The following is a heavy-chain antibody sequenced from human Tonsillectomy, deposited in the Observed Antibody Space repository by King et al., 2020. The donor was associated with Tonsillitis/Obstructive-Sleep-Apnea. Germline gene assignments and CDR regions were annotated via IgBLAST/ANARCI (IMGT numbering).Heavy chain of an antibody. J-gene: IGHJ4*02. CDR1: GFTFDDYT. CDR3: AKERLRNFDG. D-gene: IGHD2-21*02. V-gene: IGHV3-43*01. Sequence: DVQLVESGGVVVQPGGSLRLSCATSGFTFDDYTMHWGRQAPGKGLEWVSLITRDAGSTFYSDSATGRFTISRDNSKNSLYVQMNSLRTEDTALYYCAKERLRNFDGWGQGTLVTVSS. CDR2: ITRDAGST.